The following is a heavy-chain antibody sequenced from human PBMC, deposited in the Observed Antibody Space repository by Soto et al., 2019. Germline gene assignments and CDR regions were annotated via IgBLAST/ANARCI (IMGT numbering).Heavy chain of an antibody. Sequence: GGSLRLSCVASGFTFSGYGMHWVRQAPGKGLEWVAIIWYDGSNKYYADSVKGRFTISRDNSKDTLYLQMNSLRAEDTAVYYCARRGYSGYVLFDTWGQGTLVTVSS. V-gene: IGHV3-33*01. CDR3: ARRGYSGYVLFDT. D-gene: IGHD5-12*01. CDR1: GFTFSGYG. J-gene: IGHJ5*02. CDR2: IWYDGSNK.